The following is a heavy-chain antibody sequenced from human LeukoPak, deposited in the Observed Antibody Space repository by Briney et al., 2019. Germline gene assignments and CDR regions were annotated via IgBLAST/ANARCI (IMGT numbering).Heavy chain of an antibody. J-gene: IGHJ4*02. D-gene: IGHD3-3*01. CDR3: AKCLRYDFWSGTGFDY. Sequence: GGSLRLSCAASGFTFSSYAMSWVRQAPGTGLEWVSAISGSGGSTYYADSVKGRFTISRANSKNTLYLQMNSLRAEDTAVYYCAKCLRYDFWSGTGFDYWGQGTLVTVSS. CDR2: ISGSGGST. V-gene: IGHV3-23*01. CDR1: GFTFSSYA.